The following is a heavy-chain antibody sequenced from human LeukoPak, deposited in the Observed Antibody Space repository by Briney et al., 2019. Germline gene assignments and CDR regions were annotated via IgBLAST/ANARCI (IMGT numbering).Heavy chain of an antibody. J-gene: IGHJ4*02. D-gene: IGHD6-6*01. Sequence: QPGRSLRLSCAASGFTFSSYGMHWVRQAPGKGLEWVAVISYDGSNKYYADSVKGRFTISRDNAKNSLCLQMNSLRAEDTAVYYCARYDSSSSIFAYWGQGTLVTVSS. CDR3: ARYDSSSSIFAY. CDR2: ISYDGSNK. CDR1: GFTFSSYG. V-gene: IGHV3-30*03.